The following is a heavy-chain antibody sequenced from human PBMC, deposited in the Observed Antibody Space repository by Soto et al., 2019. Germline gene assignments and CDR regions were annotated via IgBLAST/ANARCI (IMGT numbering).Heavy chain of an antibody. CDR2: IYPGDSDT. CDR3: AALSGSHAFDI. Sequence: YWSWIRKPPGKGLEWMGIIYPGDSDTRYSPSFHGQVTISADKSISTSYLQWSSLKASDTAMYYCAALSGSHAFDIWGQGTMVTVSS. D-gene: IGHD5-12*01. J-gene: IGHJ3*02. CDR1: YW. V-gene: IGHV5-51*01.